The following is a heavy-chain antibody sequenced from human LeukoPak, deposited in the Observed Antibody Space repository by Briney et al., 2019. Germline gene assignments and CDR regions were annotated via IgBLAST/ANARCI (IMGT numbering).Heavy chain of an antibody. V-gene: IGHV1-18*01. D-gene: IGHD6-19*01. CDR2: ISGYNGDT. Sequence: ASVKVSCKASGYTFTSYGFSWVRQAPGQGLEWMGWISGYNGDTNYAQKLQGRVTMTTDTSTSTAYMELRSLRFDDTAVYYRARDGSSYSSGWHDAFDIWGQGTMVTVSS. J-gene: IGHJ3*02. CDR3: ARDGSSYSSGWHDAFDI. CDR1: GYTFTSYG.